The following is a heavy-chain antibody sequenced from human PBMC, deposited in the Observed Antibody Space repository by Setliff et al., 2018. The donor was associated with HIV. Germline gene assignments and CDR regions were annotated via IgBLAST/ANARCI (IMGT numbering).Heavy chain of an antibody. D-gene: IGHD3-3*01. V-gene: IGHV4-34*01. CDR1: GGSFSGFS. CDR2: INNSGVT. CDR3: SRGPTIRGSFTGVVYTAPLPSFDT. J-gene: IGHJ4*02. Sequence: SETLSLTCAVYGGSFSGFSWNWIRQPPGKGLEWIGDINNSGVTLSAASLAGRVTISVDTSKNQFSLTLKSLTVADTSLYFCSRGPTIRGSFTGVVYTAPLPSFDTWSQGSLVTVSS.